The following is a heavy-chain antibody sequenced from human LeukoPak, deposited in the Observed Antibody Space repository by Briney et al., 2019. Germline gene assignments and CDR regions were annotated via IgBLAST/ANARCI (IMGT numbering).Heavy chain of an antibody. V-gene: IGHV3-21*01. D-gene: IGHD5-18*01. CDR1: GFTFSSYS. J-gene: IGHJ4*02. CDR3: ARDGYSFGHDFDY. CDR2: ISSSSSYI. Sequence: GGSLRLSCAASGFTFSSYSMNWVRQAPGKGLEWVSSISSSSSYIYYADSVKGRFAISRDNAKNTLYLQMNSLRAEDTAVYYCARDGYSFGHDFDYWGQGTLVTVSS.